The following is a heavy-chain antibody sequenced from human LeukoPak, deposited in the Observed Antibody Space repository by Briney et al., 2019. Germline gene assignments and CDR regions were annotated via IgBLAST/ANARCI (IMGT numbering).Heavy chain of an antibody. Sequence: SETLSLTCSVSGDSIRSDRYYWSWIRQPAGKGLEWVGRIYSSGSTNYNPSLKSRVTISVDTSKNQFSLKLSSVTAADTAVYYCARDSSSGWYRLFDYWGQGTLVTVSS. CDR3: ARDSSSGWYRLFDY. CDR1: GDSIRSDRYY. D-gene: IGHD6-19*01. J-gene: IGHJ4*02. CDR2: IYSSGST. V-gene: IGHV4-61*02.